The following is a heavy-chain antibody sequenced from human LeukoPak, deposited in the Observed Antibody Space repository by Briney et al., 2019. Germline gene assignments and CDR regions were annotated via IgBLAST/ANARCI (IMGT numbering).Heavy chain of an antibody. CDR1: GFTFDDYG. CDR3: ARDPIVGQQPPEYYFDY. CDR2: INWNGGST. D-gene: IGHD6-13*01. V-gene: IGHV3-20*04. Sequence: GGSLRLSCAASGFTFDDYGMSWVRQAPGKGLEWVSGINWNGGSTGYADSVKGRFTISRDNAKNSLYLQMNSLRAEDTALYYCARDPIVGQQPPEYYFDYWGQGTLVTVSS. J-gene: IGHJ4*02.